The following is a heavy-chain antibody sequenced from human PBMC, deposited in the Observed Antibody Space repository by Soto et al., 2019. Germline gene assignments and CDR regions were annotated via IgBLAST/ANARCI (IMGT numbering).Heavy chain of an antibody. Sequence: TASGFTFSSSAMSWVRQAPGKGLEWVSAISGSGGRTYYADSVKGRFTISRDNSKNTLYLQMNSLRAEDTAVYYCAKIPHSSSWYLDAVDIWGQGTMVTVSS. CDR3: AKIPHSSSWYLDAVDI. CDR1: GFTFSSSA. D-gene: IGHD6-13*01. V-gene: IGHV3-23*01. J-gene: IGHJ3*02. CDR2: ISGSGGRT.